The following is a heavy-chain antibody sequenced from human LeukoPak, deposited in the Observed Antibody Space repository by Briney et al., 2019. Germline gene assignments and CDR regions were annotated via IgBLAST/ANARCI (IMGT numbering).Heavy chain of an antibody. Sequence: PGGSLRLSCAASGFTFSSYSLNWVRQAPGKGPEWASYISSSSSFIYYADSVKGRFTISRDNAKNTVYLQMNNLRAEDTAVYYCVSFYETYWGRGTLVTVSS. CDR2: ISSSSSFI. V-gene: IGHV3-48*01. CDR1: GFTFSSYS. J-gene: IGHJ4*02. D-gene: IGHD2-2*01. CDR3: VSFYETY.